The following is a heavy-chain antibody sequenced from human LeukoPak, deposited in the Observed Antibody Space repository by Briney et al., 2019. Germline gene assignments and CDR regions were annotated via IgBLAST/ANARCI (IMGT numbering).Heavy chain of an antibody. CDR1: GFTFSSYA. J-gene: IGHJ6*03. CDR2: IRYDGSNK. Sequence: GGSLRLSCAASGFTFSSYAMHWVRQAPGKGLEWVAFIRYDGSNKYYADSVKGRFTISRDNSKNTLYLQMNSLRAEDTAVYYCAKSPNMYSSSWYFYYYYYYMDVWGKGTTVTISS. CDR3: AKSPNMYSSSWYFYYYYYYMDV. V-gene: IGHV3-30*02. D-gene: IGHD6-13*01.